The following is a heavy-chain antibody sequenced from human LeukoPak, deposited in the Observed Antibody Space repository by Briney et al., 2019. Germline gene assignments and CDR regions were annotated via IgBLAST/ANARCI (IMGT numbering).Heavy chain of an antibody. CDR2: MSSSDDGR. D-gene: IGHD2-15*01. Sequence: PGGSLRLSCATSGFSFSSYAMSWVRQAPGKGLEWVSAMSSSDDGRYYAASVWGRFTISRDTSRSTLYLQMNSLRAEDAAVYYCAKAPVTSCRGAFCYPFDYWGQGTLVTVSS. V-gene: IGHV3-23*01. J-gene: IGHJ4*02. CDR3: AKAPVTSCRGAFCYPFDY. CDR1: GFSFSSYA.